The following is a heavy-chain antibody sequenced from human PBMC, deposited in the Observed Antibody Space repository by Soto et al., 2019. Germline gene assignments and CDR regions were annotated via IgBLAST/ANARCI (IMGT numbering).Heavy chain of an antibody. D-gene: IGHD3-16*01. Sequence: WESLNISCEGSGYTFTNYWIGLVRQMPGKGLEWMGIIYPGDSDTRYSPSFQGQVTFSADKSTTSAYLQWSSLKASDTAIYFCARRARGNWAFDYWGQGTLVTVSS. CDR3: ARRARGNWAFDY. J-gene: IGHJ4*02. V-gene: IGHV5-51*01. CDR2: IYPGDSDT. CDR1: GYTFTNYW.